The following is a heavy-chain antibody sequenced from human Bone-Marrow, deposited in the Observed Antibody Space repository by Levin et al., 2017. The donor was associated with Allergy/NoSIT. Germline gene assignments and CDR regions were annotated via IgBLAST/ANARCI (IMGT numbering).Heavy chain of an antibody. CDR3: ARDEGSGFLECPGDLCWFDP. CDR1: GGTFSSYA. J-gene: IGHJ5*02. Sequence: SVKVSCKASGGTFSSYAISWVRQAPGQGLEWMGGIIPIFGTANYAQKFQGRVTITADESTSTAYMELSSLRSEDTAVYYCARDEGSGFLECPGDLCWFDPWGQGTLVTVSS. D-gene: IGHD3-3*01. V-gene: IGHV1-69*13. CDR2: IIPIFGTA.